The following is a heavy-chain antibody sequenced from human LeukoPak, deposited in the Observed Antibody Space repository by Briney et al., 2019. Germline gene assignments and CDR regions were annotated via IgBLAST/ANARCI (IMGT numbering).Heavy chain of an antibody. D-gene: IGHD3-10*01. Sequence: GGSLRLSCAASGFTFSSYAMTWVRQAPGKGLEWVSAISGSGSTTYYADSVKGRFTISRDNSKNTLYLQMSSLRAEDTAVYYCAKVGDYYGSGKYSNFDYWGQETLVTVSS. CDR1: GFTFSSYA. J-gene: IGHJ4*02. CDR2: ISGSGSTT. CDR3: AKVGDYYGSGKYSNFDY. V-gene: IGHV3-23*01.